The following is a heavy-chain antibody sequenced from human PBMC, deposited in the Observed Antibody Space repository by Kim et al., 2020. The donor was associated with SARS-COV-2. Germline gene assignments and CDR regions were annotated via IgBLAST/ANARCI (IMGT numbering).Heavy chain of an antibody. CDR2: IYYSGST. CDR3: AREWGRLTMVRGVPIYYYGMDV. J-gene: IGHJ6*02. V-gene: IGHV4-31*03. CDR1: GGSISSGGYY. D-gene: IGHD3-10*01. Sequence: SETLSLTCTVSGGSISSGGYYWSWIRQHPGKGLEWIGYIYYSGSTYYNPSLKSRVTISVDTSKNQFSLKLSSVTAADTAVYYCAREWGRLTMVRGVPIYYYGMDVWGQGTTVTVSS.